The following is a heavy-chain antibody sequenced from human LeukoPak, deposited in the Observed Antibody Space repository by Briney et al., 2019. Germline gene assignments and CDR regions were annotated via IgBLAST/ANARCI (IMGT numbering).Heavy chain of an antibody. V-gene: IGHV1-2*02. CDR2: INPNSGGT. CDR1: GYTFTGYY. D-gene: IGHD6-19*01. CDR3: ARVVGSSGWYPAGY. J-gene: IGHJ4*02. Sequence: ASVKVSCKASGYTFTGYYMHWVRQAPGQGLEWMGWINPNSGGTNYAQKFQGRVTMTRDTSISTAYMELSRLRSDDTAVYYCARVVGSSGWYPAGYWGQGTLVTVSS.